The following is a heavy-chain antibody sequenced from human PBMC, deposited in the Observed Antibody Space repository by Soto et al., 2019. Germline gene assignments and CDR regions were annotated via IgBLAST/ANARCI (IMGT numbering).Heavy chain of an antibody. V-gene: IGHV3-21*02. D-gene: IGHD1-20*01. CDR3: AIDRPSVITGASYH. J-gene: IGHJ5*02. Sequence: EVQLVESGGGLVRPGGSLRLSCAASGFTFSAYSMNWVRQAPEKGLEWVSSISSSGSTIYYADSVKGRFTISRDNAKNSLFLQMNILGVDDTAVYYCAIDRPSVITGASYHWGQGTLVTVSS. CDR1: GFTFSAYS. CDR2: ISSSGSTI.